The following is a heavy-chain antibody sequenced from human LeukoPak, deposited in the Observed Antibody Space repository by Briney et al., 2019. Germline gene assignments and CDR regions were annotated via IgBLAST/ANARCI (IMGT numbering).Heavy chain of an antibody. CDR3: ARDYGIVVVPEGFDY. V-gene: IGHV3-48*04. CDR2: ISSSSSTI. D-gene: IGHD3-22*01. Sequence: PGGSLRLSCAASGFTFSSYSMNWVRQAPGKGLEWVSYISSSSSTIYYADSVKGRFTISRDNAKNSLYLQMNSLRAEDTAVYYCARDYGIVVVPEGFDYWGQGTLVTASS. CDR1: GFTFSSYS. J-gene: IGHJ4*02.